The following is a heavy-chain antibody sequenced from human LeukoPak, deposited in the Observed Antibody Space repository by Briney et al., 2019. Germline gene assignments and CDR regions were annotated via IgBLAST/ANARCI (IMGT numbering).Heavy chain of an antibody. J-gene: IGHJ4*02. V-gene: IGHV3-74*01. Sequence: GGSLRLSCAASGFTLSLHWMHWVRQAPGKGLMWVSRINTDESSRNYADSVKGRFTISRDNAKNTLYLEMNSLRADDTAVYYCARAGYYRFDYWGQGALVTVSS. D-gene: IGHD1-14*01. CDR3: ARAGYYRFDY. CDR1: GFTLSLHW. CDR2: INTDESSR.